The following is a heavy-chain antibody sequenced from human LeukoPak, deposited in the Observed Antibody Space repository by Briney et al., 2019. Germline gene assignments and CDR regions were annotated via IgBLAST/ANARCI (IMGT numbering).Heavy chain of an antibody. CDR2: IYYSGST. CDR1: GGSISSSNW. V-gene: IGHV4-4*02. J-gene: IGHJ4*02. CDR3: ARVSDSGYSYFDY. Sequence: ETLSLTCAVSGGSISSSNWWSWVRQPPGKGLEWIGEIYYSGSTNYNPSLKSRVTISVDKSKNQFSLKLSSVTAADTAIYYCARVSDSGYSYFDYWGQGTLVTVSS. D-gene: IGHD5-12*01.